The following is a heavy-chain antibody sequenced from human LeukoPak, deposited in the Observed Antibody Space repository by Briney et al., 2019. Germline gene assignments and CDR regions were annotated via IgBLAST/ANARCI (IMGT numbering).Heavy chain of an antibody. D-gene: IGHD2-2*01. CDR2: IKTKADGETT. CDR3: CTDGFVKYHLPPGMGH. Sequence: PGGSLRLSCAASGFTFSNAWMSWVRQAPGKGLEWVGRIKTKADGETTDFAAPVSGRFTISRDDSKNMLYLQMSSLKPEDTAVYYCCTDGFVKYHLPPGMGHWGQGTLVTVSS. V-gene: IGHV3-15*05. CDR1: GFTFSNAW. J-gene: IGHJ4*02.